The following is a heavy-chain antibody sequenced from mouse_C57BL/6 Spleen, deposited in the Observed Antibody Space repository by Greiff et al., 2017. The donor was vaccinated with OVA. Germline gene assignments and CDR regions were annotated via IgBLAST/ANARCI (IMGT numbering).Heavy chain of an antibody. CDR2: ISDGGSYT. D-gene: IGHD1-1*01. V-gene: IGHV5-4*01. Sequence: VQLKESGGGLVKPGGSLKLSCAASGFTFSSYAMSWVRQTPEKRLEWVATISDGGSYTYYPDNVKGRFTISRDNAKNNLYLQMSHLKAEDTAMYYCARGGIYYPFAYWGQGTLVTVSA. CDR1: GFTFSSYA. J-gene: IGHJ3*01. CDR3: ARGGIYYPFAY.